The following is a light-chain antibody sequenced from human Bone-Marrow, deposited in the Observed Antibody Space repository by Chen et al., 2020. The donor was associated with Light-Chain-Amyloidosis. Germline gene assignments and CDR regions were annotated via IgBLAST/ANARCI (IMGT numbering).Light chain of an antibody. V-gene: IGLV7-46*01. CDR3: LLAYSGYWV. CDR1: TGAVTSGHY. Sequence: QAVVTQEPSLTVSPGGTVTLTCGSSTGAVTSGHYPYWFQQKPGQAPRTLIYDTTNKQAWTPARFSGSLLGGSAALTLSGAQTEDEADYYCLLAYSGYWVIGGGTKLTVL. J-gene: IGLJ3*02. CDR2: DTT.